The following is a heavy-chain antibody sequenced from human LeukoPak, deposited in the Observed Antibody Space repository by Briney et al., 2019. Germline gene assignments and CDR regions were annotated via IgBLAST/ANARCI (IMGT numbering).Heavy chain of an antibody. CDR1: GASISGSGYY. CDR2: IYYSGST. V-gene: IGHV4-39*07. D-gene: IGHD6-6*01. Sequence: SETLSLTCAVSGASISGSGYYWGWIRQPPGKGLEWIGNIYYSGSTYYNASLQSRVTISIDTSKNQFSLRLNSVTAADTAVYYCARVQSRPSWFDPWGQGTLVTVSS. J-gene: IGHJ5*02. CDR3: ARVQSRPSWFDP.